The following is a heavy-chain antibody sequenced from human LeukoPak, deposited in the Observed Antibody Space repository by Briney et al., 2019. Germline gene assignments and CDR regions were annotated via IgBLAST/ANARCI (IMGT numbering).Heavy chain of an antibody. CDR1: GGSFSGYY. CDR2: INHSGST. Sequence: SETLSLTCAVYGGSFSGYYWSWIRQPPGKGLEWIGEINHSGSTNHNPSLKSRVTISVDTSKNQFSLRLSSVTAADTAVYYCARGVTYYYGSGRYYSRKDAFDIWGQGTMVTVSS. J-gene: IGHJ3*02. CDR3: ARGVTYYYGSGRYYSRKDAFDI. D-gene: IGHD3-10*01. V-gene: IGHV4-34*01.